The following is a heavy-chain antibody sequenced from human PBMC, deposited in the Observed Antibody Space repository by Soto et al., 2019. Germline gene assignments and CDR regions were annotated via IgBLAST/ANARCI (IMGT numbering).Heavy chain of an antibody. Sequence: EVHLLESGGGLVQPRGSLRLSCAASGFTFSNYAMTWVRQAPGKGLEWVSVISGTGGGTNNADSAKGRFTTSRDNSKNTLYLQMNSLRAEDTAVYYCAKRAFYGSGIPNYYGMDVWGQGTAVTVSS. J-gene: IGHJ6*02. CDR2: ISGTGGGT. CDR3: AKRAFYGSGIPNYYGMDV. D-gene: IGHD3-10*01. V-gene: IGHV3-23*01. CDR1: GFTFSNYA.